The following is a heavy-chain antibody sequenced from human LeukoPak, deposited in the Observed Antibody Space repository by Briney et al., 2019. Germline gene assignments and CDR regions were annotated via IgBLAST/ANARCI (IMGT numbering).Heavy chain of an antibody. D-gene: IGHD6-6*01. V-gene: IGHV3-30*01. CDR1: GFTFSSYA. Sequence: GGSLRLSCVASGFTFSSYAMHWVRQAPGKGLEWVAVISYDGSNKYYADSVKGRFTISRDNSKNTLYLQMNSLRAEDTAVYYCAGDQGSSSSWGGYYYYYYYMDVWGKGTTVTVSS. CDR2: ISYDGSNK. CDR3: AGDQGSSSSWGGYYYYYYYMDV. J-gene: IGHJ6*03.